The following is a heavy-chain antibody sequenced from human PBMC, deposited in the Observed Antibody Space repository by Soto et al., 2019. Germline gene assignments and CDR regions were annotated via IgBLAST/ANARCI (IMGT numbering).Heavy chain of an antibody. V-gene: IGHV1-69*02. D-gene: IGHD3-10*01. J-gene: IGHJ4*02. CDR2: TIPILAMS. Sequence: SVKVSCKASGDTFNSYTINWVRQAPGQGLQWMGRTIPILAMSNYALKFQGRVTITADKSTTTAYMELSCLRSDDTAVYYCAASYGSGSRAFDYWGQGTLVTGLL. CDR1: GDTFNSYT. CDR3: AASYGSGSRAFDY.